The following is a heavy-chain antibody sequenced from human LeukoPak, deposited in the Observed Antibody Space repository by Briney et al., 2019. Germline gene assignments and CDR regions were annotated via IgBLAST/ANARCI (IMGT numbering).Heavy chain of an antibody. V-gene: IGHV4-39*01. CDR2: IYYSGSV. Sequence: SETLSLTCTVVGGAINSRNQYWGWIRQSSGKGLEWIGSIYYSGSVNDNPSLQSRVTISVDTSRNQFSLKLTSMTVADTAVYFCARRVATSGNFFDYWGPGTLVTVSS. D-gene: IGHD3-3*01. J-gene: IGHJ4*02. CDR3: ARRVATSGNFFDY. CDR1: GGAINSRNQY.